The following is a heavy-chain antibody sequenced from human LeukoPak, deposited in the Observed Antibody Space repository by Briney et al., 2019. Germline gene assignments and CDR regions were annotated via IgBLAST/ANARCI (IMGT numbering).Heavy chain of an antibody. D-gene: IGHD6-6*01. Sequence: PSETLSLTCAVSGGSISSGDYSWSWIRQPPGKGLEWIGRIYTSGSTDYNPSLQSRVTISVDASKNQFSLKLSSVTAADTAVFYCARCYFIATRLLWFDPWGQGSLVTVSS. V-gene: IGHV4-39*07. CDR2: IYTSGST. CDR1: GGSISSGDYS. J-gene: IGHJ5*02. CDR3: ARCYFIATRLLWFDP.